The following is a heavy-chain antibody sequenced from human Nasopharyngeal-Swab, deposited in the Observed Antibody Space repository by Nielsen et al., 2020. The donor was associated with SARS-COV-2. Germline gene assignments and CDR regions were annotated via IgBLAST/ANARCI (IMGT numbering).Heavy chain of an antibody. Sequence: ETLSLTCAASGFTFDDYGMSWVRQAPGKGLEWVSGINWNGGSTGYADSVKGRFTISRDNAKNSLYLQMNSLRAEDTALYHCARGGGSPLYYYYYYMDVWGKGTTVTVSS. CDR1: GFTFDDYG. CDR3: ARGGGSPLYYYYYYMDV. D-gene: IGHD6-25*01. V-gene: IGHV3-20*01. CDR2: INWNGGST. J-gene: IGHJ6*03.